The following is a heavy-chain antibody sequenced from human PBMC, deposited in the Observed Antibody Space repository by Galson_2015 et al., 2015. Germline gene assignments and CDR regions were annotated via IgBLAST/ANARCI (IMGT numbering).Heavy chain of an antibody. CDR3: ARAVYCTGGVCPSDY. D-gene: IGHD2-8*02. CDR2: IWYDGSKK. Sequence: SLRLSCAVSGFTFSSYGMYWVRQAPGKGLEWVAVIWYDGSKKYCADSVEGRFIISRDDSKNTLYLQMNSLRAEDTAVYYCARAVYCTGGVCPSDYWGQGTVVTVSS. CDR1: GFTFSSYG. V-gene: IGHV3-33*01. J-gene: IGHJ4*02.